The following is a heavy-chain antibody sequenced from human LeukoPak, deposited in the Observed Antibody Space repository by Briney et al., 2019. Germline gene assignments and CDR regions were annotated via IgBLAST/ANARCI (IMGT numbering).Heavy chain of an antibody. CDR2: ISYDGSNK. CDR1: GFTFSSYA. CDR3: ARDGGYSSSWYDFDY. Sequence: GGSLRLSCAASGFTFSSYAMHWVRQAPGKGLEWVAVISYDGSNKCYADSVKGRFTISRDNSKNTLYLQMNSLRAEDTAVYYCARDGGYSSSWYDFDYWGQGTLVTVSS. V-gene: IGHV3-30*04. D-gene: IGHD6-13*01. J-gene: IGHJ4*02.